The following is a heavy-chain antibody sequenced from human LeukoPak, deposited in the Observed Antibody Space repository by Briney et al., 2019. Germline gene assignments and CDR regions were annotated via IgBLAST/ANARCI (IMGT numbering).Heavy chain of an antibody. D-gene: IGHD3-10*01. Sequence: SETLSLTCAVYGGSFSGYYWSWIRQPPGKGLEWIGEINHSGSTNYNPSLKSRVTISVDTSKNQFSLKLSSVTAADTAVYYCAREGPGYYGSGSYYNWGQGTLVTVSP. CDR3: AREGPGYYGSGSYYN. CDR2: INHSGST. CDR1: GGSFSGYY. J-gene: IGHJ4*02. V-gene: IGHV4-34*01.